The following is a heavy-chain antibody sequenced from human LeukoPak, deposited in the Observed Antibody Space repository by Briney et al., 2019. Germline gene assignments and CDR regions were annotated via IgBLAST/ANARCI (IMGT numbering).Heavy chain of an antibody. CDR1: GYTFTGYY. CDR3: ATDTIFGVVNDY. V-gene: IGHV1-2*02. J-gene: IGHJ4*02. D-gene: IGHD3-3*01. Sequence: ASVKVSCKASGYTFTGYYMHWVRQAPGQRLEWMGWINPNSGGTNYAQKFQGRVTMTRDTSISTAYMELSRLRSDDTAVYYCATDTIFGVVNDYWGQGTLVTVSS. CDR2: INPNSGGT.